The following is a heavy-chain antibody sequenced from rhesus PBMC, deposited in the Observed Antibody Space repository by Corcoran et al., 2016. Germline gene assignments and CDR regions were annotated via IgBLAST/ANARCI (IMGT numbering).Heavy chain of an antibody. D-gene: IGHD3-34*01. CDR1: VVSMRERSF. Sequence: QVRLQESGPGLVKSSETLSLTCAVSVVSMRERSFGTWVRLPPGEGLEWSGNIYANTETTYNPSLKSRVTISKDTSNNQFYLKVTSVTAADSDVYYCASPFERGRFEVWGPGILVTVSS. CDR3: ASPFERGRFEV. V-gene: IGHV4S9*01. CDR2: IYANTETT. J-gene: IGHJ5-1*01.